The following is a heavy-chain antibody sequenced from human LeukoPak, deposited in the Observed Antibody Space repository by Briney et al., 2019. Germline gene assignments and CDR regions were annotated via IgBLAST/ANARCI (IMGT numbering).Heavy chain of an antibody. CDR2: ISDYNGNT. CDR3: ARLFGLQYAYGMDV. Sequence: ASVNVSCKASGYTFTSYCISWVRQAPGQGLEGMGWISDYNGNTNYAQKLQGRVTMTTDTSTSTAYMELRSLRSDDTAVYYCARLFGLQYAYGMDVWGQGTTVTVSS. D-gene: IGHD4-11*01. J-gene: IGHJ6*02. CDR1: GYTFTSYC. V-gene: IGHV1-18*01.